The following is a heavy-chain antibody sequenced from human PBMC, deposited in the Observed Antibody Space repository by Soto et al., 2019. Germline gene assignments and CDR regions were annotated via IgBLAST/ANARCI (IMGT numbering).Heavy chain of an antibody. CDR2: INHSGST. CDR1: GGSFSGYY. V-gene: IGHV4-34*01. D-gene: IGHD3-10*01. Sequence: QVQLQQWGAGLLKPSETLSLTCAVYGGSFSGYYWSWIRQPPGKGLEWIGEINHSGSTNYNPSLKSRVTISVATSKNQFSLKLSSVTAADTAVYYCARGRWYYYGSGSQNGHGWFDPWGQGTLVTVSS. J-gene: IGHJ5*02. CDR3: ARGRWYYYGSGSQNGHGWFDP.